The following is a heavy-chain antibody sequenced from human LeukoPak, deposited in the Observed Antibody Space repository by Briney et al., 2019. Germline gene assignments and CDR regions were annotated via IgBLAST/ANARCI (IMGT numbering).Heavy chain of an antibody. J-gene: IGHJ4*02. CDR3: ARADRGHFASAY. CDR2: IHHSGSP. CDR1: GVSFSGYF. V-gene: IGHV4-34*01. Sequence: SETLSLTCAVYGVSFSGYFWTWIRQTPGKGLEWIGEIHHSGSPRYNPSLKSRVTITVDTSRNQFSLKLRAVTAADTAVYCCARADRGHFASAYWGQGTLVTVSS. D-gene: IGHD3-10*01.